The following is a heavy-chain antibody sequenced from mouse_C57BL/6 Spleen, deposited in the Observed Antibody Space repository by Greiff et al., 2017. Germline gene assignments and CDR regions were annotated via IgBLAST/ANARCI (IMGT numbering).Heavy chain of an antibody. CDR2: IWSGGST. D-gene: IGHD3-3*01. Sequence: QVQLKQSGPGLVQPSQSLSITCTVSGFSLTSYGVHWVRQSPGKGLEWLGVIWSGGSTDYNAAFISRLSISKDNSKSQVFFKMNSLQADDTAIYYCAKGTHRGYFDVWGTGTTVTVSS. CDR1: GFSLTSYG. J-gene: IGHJ1*03. V-gene: IGHV2-2*01. CDR3: AKGTHRGYFDV.